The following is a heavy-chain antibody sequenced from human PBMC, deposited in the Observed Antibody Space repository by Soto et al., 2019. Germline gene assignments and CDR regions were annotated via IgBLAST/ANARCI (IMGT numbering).Heavy chain of an antibody. CDR1: GYTFTSYG. V-gene: IGHV1-18*01. D-gene: IGHD6-6*01. J-gene: IGHJ5*02. Sequence: ASVKVSCKASGYTFTSYGISWVRQAPGQGLEWMGWISAYNGNTNYAQKLQGRVTMTTDTSTSTAYMELRSLRSDDTAVYYCARDDSSSSEPNWFDPWGQGTLVTVSS. CDR2: ISAYNGNT. CDR3: ARDDSSSSEPNWFDP.